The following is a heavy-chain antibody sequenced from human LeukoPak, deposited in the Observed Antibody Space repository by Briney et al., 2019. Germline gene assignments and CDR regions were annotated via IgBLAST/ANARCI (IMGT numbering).Heavy chain of an antibody. CDR2: IDNEGSST. Sequence: GGSLRLSCAASGFTFSSYWMHWVRQAPGKGLVWVSRIDNEGSSTSYADSVKGRFTISRDNAKNRLYVQMNSLRVEDTAVYYCARIHPGMSCPNWGQGTLVTVSS. CDR1: GFTFSSYW. V-gene: IGHV3-74*01. D-gene: IGHD1-14*01. CDR3: ARIHPGMSCPN. J-gene: IGHJ4*02.